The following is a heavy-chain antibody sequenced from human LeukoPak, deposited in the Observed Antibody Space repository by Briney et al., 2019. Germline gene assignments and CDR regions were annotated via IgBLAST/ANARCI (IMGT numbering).Heavy chain of an antibody. CDR2: IYYSGST. J-gene: IGHJ6*03. Sequence: SETLSLTCTVSGGSISSYYWNWIRQPPGKGLEWIGYIYYSGSTNYNPSLKSRVTITTDTSKNQFSLKLSSVTAADTAVYYCARGPYYYYMDVWGQGTLVTVSS. CDR1: GGSISSYY. CDR3: ARGPYYYYMDV. V-gene: IGHV4-59*01.